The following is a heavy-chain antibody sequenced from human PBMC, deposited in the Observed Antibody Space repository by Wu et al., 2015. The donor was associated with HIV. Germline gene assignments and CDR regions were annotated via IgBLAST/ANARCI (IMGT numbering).Heavy chain of an antibody. CDR2: IDPSGGRV. CDR3: ASRIGYTGNMEAFDT. CDR1: GYTFTKYY. Sequence: QVHLVQSGAEVKKPGASVKVACKASGYTFTKYYMHWVRQAPGQGLEWMGVIDPSGGRVSYAQKFQGRVSMTRNTSTSTVYMELSRLRSEDTAVYFXASRIGYTGNMEAFDTWGQGTMLTVSS. D-gene: IGHD1-26*01. V-gene: IGHV1-46*03. J-gene: IGHJ3*02.